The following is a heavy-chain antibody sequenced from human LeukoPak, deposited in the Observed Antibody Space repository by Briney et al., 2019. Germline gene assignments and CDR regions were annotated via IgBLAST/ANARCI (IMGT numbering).Heavy chain of an antibody. V-gene: IGHV3-48*03. D-gene: IGHD3-22*01. J-gene: IGHJ4*02. CDR2: ISSSGSTI. Sequence: GGSLRLSCAASGFTFSSYEMNWVRQAPGKGLEWVSYISSSGSTIYYADSVKGRFTISRDNAKNSLYLQMNSLRAEDTAVYYCAREWYYYDSSGYGGYWGQGTLVTVSS. CDR3: AREWYYYDSSGYGGY. CDR1: GFTFSSYE.